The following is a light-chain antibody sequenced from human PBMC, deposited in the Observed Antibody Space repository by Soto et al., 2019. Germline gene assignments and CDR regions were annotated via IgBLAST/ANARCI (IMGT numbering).Light chain of an antibody. CDR2: DAS. V-gene: IGKV3-11*01. Sequence: EIVLTQSPATLSLSPGERATLSCRASQSVNSYLAWYQQKPGQPPRLPIYDASTRATGIPARFSGSGSGTDFTLTISSLEPEDFAVYYCHQRSSWPWTFGQGTKV. CDR1: QSVNSY. CDR3: HQRSSWPWT. J-gene: IGKJ1*01.